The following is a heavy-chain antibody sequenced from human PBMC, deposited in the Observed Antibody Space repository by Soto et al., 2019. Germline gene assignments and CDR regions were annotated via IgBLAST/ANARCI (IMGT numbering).Heavy chain of an antibody. CDR1: GGTFSSYA. Sequence: SVKVSCKASGGTFSSYAISWVRQAPGQGLEWMGGIIPIFGTANYAQKFQGRVTITADESTSTAYMELSSLRSEDTAVYYCARGSMVRGVIYPLDYWGQGTLVTVSS. V-gene: IGHV1-69*13. CDR3: ARGSMVRGVIYPLDY. CDR2: IIPIFGTA. J-gene: IGHJ4*02. D-gene: IGHD3-10*01.